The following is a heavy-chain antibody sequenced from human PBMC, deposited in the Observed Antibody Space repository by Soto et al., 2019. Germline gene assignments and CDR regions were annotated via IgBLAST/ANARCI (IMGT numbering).Heavy chain of an antibody. CDR1: GGSISSYY. CDR3: ARYTRGYRSGGSCSQNYYYYYMDV. V-gene: IGHV4-59*12. J-gene: IGHJ6*03. CDR2: IYYSGST. D-gene: IGHD2-15*01. Sequence: QVQLQESGPGLVKPSETLSLTCTVSGGSISSYYWSWIRQPPGKGLEWIGYIYYSGSTNYNPSLKSRLTLSVDTPKDPGPPKLSSVTAADTAVYYGARYTRGYRSGGSCSQNYYYYYMDVWGKGTTVTVSS.